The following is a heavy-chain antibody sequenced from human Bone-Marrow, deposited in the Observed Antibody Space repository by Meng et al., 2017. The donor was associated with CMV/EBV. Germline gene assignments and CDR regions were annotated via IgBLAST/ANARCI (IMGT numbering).Heavy chain of an antibody. Sequence: GGSLRLSCAASGFAFSSYWMSWVRQAPGKGLEWVSYISSSSSTIYYANSVKGRFTFSRDNAKNSLYLQMNSLRAEDTAVYYCARDQLLYFDHWGQGTLVTVSS. D-gene: IGHD2-2*01. CDR2: ISSSSSTI. J-gene: IGHJ4*02. V-gene: IGHV3-48*04. CDR3: ARDQLLYFDH. CDR1: GFAFSSYW.